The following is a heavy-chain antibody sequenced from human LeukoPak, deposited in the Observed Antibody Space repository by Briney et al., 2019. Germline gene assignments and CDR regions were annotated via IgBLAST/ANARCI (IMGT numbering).Heavy chain of an antibody. D-gene: IGHD6-13*01. J-gene: IGHJ4*02. V-gene: IGHV1-46*01. CDR2: INPSGGST. CDR3: ARDTQYSSSWTEFGY. Sequence: ASVTVSCTASGYTFTSYYMHWVRQAPGQGLEWMGIINPSGGSTSYAQKFQGRVTMTRDTSTSTVYMELSSLRSEDTAVYYCARDTQYSSSWTEFGYWGQGTLVTVSS. CDR1: GYTFTSYY.